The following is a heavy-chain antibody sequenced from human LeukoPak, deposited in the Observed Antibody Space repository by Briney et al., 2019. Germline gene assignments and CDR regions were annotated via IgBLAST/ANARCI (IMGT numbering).Heavy chain of an antibody. CDR1: GFTFSRHW. D-gene: IGHD2-2*02. J-gene: IGHJ4*02. CDR3: ARDLSYCSSTSCYSASLDY. CDR2: IKQDGSEK. Sequence: GGSLRLSCASSGFTFSRHWMSWVRQAPGKGPEWVANIKQDGSEKYYVDSVKGRFTISRDNAKNSLYLRMNSLRAEDTAVYYCARDLSYCSSTSCYSASLDYWGQETLVTVSS. V-gene: IGHV3-7*01.